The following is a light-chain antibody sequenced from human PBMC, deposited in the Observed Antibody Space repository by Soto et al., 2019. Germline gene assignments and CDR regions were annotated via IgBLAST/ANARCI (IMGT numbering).Light chain of an antibody. CDR1: SFNIGGNI. CDR2: GND. Sequence: SVLTQPPSESGTPGQRVSISWFGSSFNIGGNIVNWYQQLPGTAPKLLIFGNDQRPSWVPDRFSGSKSGTSASLAISGLQPKDEANYYCAAWDDSLNGVVFGGGTKVTVL. CDR3: AAWDDSLNGVV. J-gene: IGLJ2*01. V-gene: IGLV1-44*01.